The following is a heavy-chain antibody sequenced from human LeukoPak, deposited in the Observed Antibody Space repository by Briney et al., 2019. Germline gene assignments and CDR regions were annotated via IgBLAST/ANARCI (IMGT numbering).Heavy chain of an antibody. V-gene: IGHV4-34*01. CDR2: INHSGST. J-gene: IGHJ5*02. Sequence: SETLSLTCAVYGGSFSGYYWSWIRQPPGKGLEWIGEINHSGSTNYNPSLKSRVTISVDTSKNQFSLKLSSVTAVDTAVYYCARFYCTNGVCLIGFDPWGQGTLVTVSS. CDR3: ARFYCTNGVCLIGFDP. D-gene: IGHD2-8*01. CDR1: GGSFSGYY.